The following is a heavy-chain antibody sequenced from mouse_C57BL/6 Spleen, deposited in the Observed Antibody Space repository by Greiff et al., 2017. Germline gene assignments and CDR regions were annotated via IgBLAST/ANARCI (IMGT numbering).Heavy chain of an antibody. CDR2: IRNKANNHAT. CDR3: NWGTSYDGSYDFDY. Sequence: EVQGVESGGGLVQPGGSMKLSCAASGFTFSDAWMDWVRQSPEKGLEWVAEIRNKANNHATYYAESVKGRFTISRDDSKSSVYLQMNSLRAEDTGIYCCNWGTSYDGSYDFDYWGQGTPLTVSS. J-gene: IGHJ2*01. V-gene: IGHV6-6*01. D-gene: IGHD2-10*01. CDR1: GFTFSDAW.